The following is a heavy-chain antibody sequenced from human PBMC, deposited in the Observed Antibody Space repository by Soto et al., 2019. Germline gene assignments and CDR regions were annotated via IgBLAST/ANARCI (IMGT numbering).Heavy chain of an antibody. CDR3: ARYGYSSGWYLGTGMDV. J-gene: IGHJ6*02. CDR2: ISTYNGNT. CDR1: GYSFSDYG. Sequence: QVQLVQSGAEVKKPGASLKVSCQASGYSFSDYGIAWVRQAPGQGLAWVGWISTYNGNTNYAQKFQCRVTMTTDTSANTAYIELRTLRSDDTAMYYCARYGYSSGWYLGTGMDVWGQGTPVTVSS. V-gene: IGHV1-18*04. D-gene: IGHD6-19*01.